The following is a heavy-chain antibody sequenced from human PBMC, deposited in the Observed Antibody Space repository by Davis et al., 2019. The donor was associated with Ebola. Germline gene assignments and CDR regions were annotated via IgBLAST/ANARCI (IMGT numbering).Heavy chain of an antibody. V-gene: IGHV3-48*03. CDR1: GFTFSSYE. CDR2: ISSSGSTI. D-gene: IGHD2-15*01. J-gene: IGHJ6*02. CDR3: AEEGGRVLKVGVVVVAASRSYYGMDV. Sequence: GGSLRLSCAASGFTFSSYEMNWVRQAPGKGLEWVSYISSSGSTIYYADSVKGRFTISRDNAKNSLYLQMNSLRAEDTAVYYCAEEGGRVLKVGVVVVAASRSYYGMDVWGQGTTVTVSS.